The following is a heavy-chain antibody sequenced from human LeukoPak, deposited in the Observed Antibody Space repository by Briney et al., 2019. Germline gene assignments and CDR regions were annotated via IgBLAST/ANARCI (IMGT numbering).Heavy chain of an antibody. J-gene: IGHJ3*02. CDR1: GFTFSSYE. CDR3: ARDQSSGWSHFTLNAFDI. V-gene: IGHV3-48*03. D-gene: IGHD6-19*01. Sequence: GGSLRLSCAASGFTFSSYEMNWVRQSPGKGPVGVSYIMSSCSTIYYADSVKGRFTISRAHAKNSLYLQINRLRAEDTAVYYCARDQSSGWSHFTLNAFDIWGQGTMVTVSS. CDR2: IMSSCSTI.